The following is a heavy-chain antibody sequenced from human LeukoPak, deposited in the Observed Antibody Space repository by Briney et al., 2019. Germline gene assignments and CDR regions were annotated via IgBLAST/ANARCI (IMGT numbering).Heavy chain of an antibody. V-gene: IGHV4-59*08. CDR2: IYYSGST. CDR1: GGSISSYY. J-gene: IGHJ4*02. Sequence: PSETLSLTCTVSGGSISSYYWSWNRQPPGKGLEWIGFIYYSGSTYYNPSLKSRVTISVDTSKNQFSLRLSSVTATDTAEYFCARHQMRYSYGTLFDYWGQGTLVTVSS. CDR3: ARHQMRYSYGTLFDY. D-gene: IGHD5-18*01.